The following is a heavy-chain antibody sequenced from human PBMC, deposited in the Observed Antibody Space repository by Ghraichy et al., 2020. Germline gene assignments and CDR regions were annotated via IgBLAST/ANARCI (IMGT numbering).Heavy chain of an antibody. V-gene: IGHV1-18*01. J-gene: IGHJ4*02. D-gene: IGHD3-22*01. CDR1: GYTFTSYG. CDR2: ISAYNGNT. CDR3: ARPYYYDSSGYYYEGDYFDY. Sequence: ASVKVSCKASGYTFTSYGISWVRQAPGQGLEWMGWISAYNGNTNYAQKLQGRVTMTTDTSTSTAYMELRSLRSDDTAVYYCARPYYYDSSGYYYEGDYFDYWGQGTLVTVSS.